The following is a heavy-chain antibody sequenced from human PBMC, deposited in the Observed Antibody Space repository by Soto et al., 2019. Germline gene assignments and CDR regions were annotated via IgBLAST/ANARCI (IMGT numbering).Heavy chain of an antibody. CDR3: ARDYGDYSGDY. Sequence: QVQLVQSGAEVKKPGASVKVSCKSSGYTFSSYDINWVRQATGQGLEWMGWMIANSGKIGYAQKVQGRLNMTRNTSISTAYMELSSLRSEDTAVDYFARDYGDYSGDYWGQGTMVTVSS. D-gene: IGHD4-17*01. V-gene: IGHV1-8*01. CDR1: GYTFSSYD. CDR2: MIANSGKI. J-gene: IGHJ4*02.